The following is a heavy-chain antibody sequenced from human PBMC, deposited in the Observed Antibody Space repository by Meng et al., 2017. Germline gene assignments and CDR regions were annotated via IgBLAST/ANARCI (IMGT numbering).Heavy chain of an antibody. D-gene: IGHD5-12*01. Sequence: GESLKISCAASGFTFSNAWMSWVRQAPGKGLEWVGRIKSKTDGGTTDYAAPVKGRFTISRDDSKNTLYLQMSSLKTEDTAVYYCTTSVVATAYYYYYYGMDVWGQGTTVTVSS. CDR3: TTSVVATAYYYYYYGMDV. CDR1: GFTFSNAW. J-gene: IGHJ6*02. V-gene: IGHV3-15*01. CDR2: IKSKTDGGTT.